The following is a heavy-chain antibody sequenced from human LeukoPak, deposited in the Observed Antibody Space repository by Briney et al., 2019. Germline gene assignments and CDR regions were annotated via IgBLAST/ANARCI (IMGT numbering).Heavy chain of an antibody. Sequence: GGSLRLSCAASGFTFSNYSLTWVRQAPGKGVEWVSGISGNGGSTSYADSVKGRFTISRDNTKNTLYLQMNSLRAEDTAVYYCAKDRSSSTSCSIYWGQGTLVTVSS. J-gene: IGHJ4*02. D-gene: IGHD2-2*01. CDR2: ISGNGGST. CDR1: GFTFSNYS. CDR3: AKDRSSSTSCSIY. V-gene: IGHV3-23*01.